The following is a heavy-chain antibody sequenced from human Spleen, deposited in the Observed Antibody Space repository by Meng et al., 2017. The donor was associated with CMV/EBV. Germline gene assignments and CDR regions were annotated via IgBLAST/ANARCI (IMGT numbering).Heavy chain of an antibody. CDR1: GFTFDDYA. Sequence: GGSLRLSCAASGFTFDDYAMHWVRQAPGKGLEWVSGISWNSGSIGYADSVKGRFTISRDNAKNSLYLQMNSLRAEDMALYYCAKDTTDGDYTGSYFDHWGQGTLVTVSS. J-gene: IGHJ4*02. CDR3: AKDTTDGDYTGSYFDH. V-gene: IGHV3-9*03. D-gene: IGHD4-17*01. CDR2: ISWNSGSI.